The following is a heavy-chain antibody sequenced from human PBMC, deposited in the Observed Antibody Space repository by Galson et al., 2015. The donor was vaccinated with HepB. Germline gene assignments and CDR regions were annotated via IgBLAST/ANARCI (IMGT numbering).Heavy chain of an antibody. Sequence: SLRLSCAASGFTFGDYAMSWFRQAPGKGLEWVGFIRSKAYGGTTEYAASVKGRFTISRDDSKSIAYLQMNSLKTEDTAVYYCTRDVEKPYYYYGMDVWGQGTTVTVSS. D-gene: IGHD1-1*01. V-gene: IGHV3-49*03. CDR3: TRDVEKPYYYYGMDV. CDR1: GFTFGDYA. J-gene: IGHJ6*02. CDR2: IRSKAYGGTT.